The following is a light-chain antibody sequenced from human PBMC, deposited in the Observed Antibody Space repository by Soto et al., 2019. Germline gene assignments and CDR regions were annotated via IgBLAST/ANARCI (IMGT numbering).Light chain of an antibody. Sequence: QSALTQPASVSGSPGQTITIYCTGTRSDVGGYHYVSWYQQHPDKAPKLLIYDVSNRPSGVSNRFSGSKSGNTDSLTISGLQDEDEADYYCSSYTNTGTLVVFGGGTKLTVL. CDR3: SSYTNTGTLVV. V-gene: IGLV2-14*03. CDR1: RSDVGGYHY. CDR2: DVS. J-gene: IGLJ2*01.